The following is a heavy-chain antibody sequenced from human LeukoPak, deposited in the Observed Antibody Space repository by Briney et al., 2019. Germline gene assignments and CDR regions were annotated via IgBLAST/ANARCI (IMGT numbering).Heavy chain of an antibody. V-gene: IGHV4-59*01. Sequence: PSETLSLTCTVSGGSISSYYWSWIRQPPGKGLEWIGYIYYSGSTNYNPSLKSRVTISVDTSKNQFSLKLSSVTAADTAVYYCARDKPHYYGSGRGFDYWGQGTLVTVSS. CDR2: IYYSGST. D-gene: IGHD3-10*01. J-gene: IGHJ4*02. CDR3: ARDKPHYYGSGRGFDY. CDR1: GGSISSYY.